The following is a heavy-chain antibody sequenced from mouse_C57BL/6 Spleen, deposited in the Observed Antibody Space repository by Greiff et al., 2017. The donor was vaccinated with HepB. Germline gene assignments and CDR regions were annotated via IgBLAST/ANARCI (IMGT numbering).Heavy chain of an antibody. Sequence: EVKLVESGEGLVKPGGSLKLSCAASGFTFSSYAMSWVRQTPEKRLEWVAYISSGGDYIYYADTVKGRFTISRDNARNTLYLQMSSLKSEDTAMYYCTRCYDYDDGGDAMDYWGQGTSVTVSS. D-gene: IGHD2-4*01. J-gene: IGHJ4*01. CDR2: ISSGGDYI. CDR3: TRCYDYDDGGDAMDY. CDR1: GFTFSSYA. V-gene: IGHV5-9-1*02.